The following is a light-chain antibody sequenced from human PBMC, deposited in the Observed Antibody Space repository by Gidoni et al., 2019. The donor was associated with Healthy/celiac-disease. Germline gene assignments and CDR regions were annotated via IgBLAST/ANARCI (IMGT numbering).Light chain of an antibody. V-gene: IGKV4-1*01. CDR3: QQYYSTPYT. CDR1: PSVLYSSNNKNY. Sequence: IVMTQSPDSLPVSLAERATINCKSSPSVLYSSNNKNYLAWYQQKPGQPPKLLIYWASTRESGVPDRFSGSGSGTDFTLTISSLQAEDVAVYYCQQYYSTPYTFGQGTKLEIK. J-gene: IGKJ2*01. CDR2: WAS.